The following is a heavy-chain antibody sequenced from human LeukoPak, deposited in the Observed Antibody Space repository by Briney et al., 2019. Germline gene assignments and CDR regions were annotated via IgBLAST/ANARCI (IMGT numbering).Heavy chain of an antibody. Sequence: GRSLRLSCAASGFTFSSYGMHWVRQAPGKGLEWVAVISYDGSNKYYADSVKGRFTISRDNSKNTLYLQMNSLRAEDTAVYYCATLYPPAASYYFDYWGQGTLVTVSS. CDR2: ISYDGSNK. V-gene: IGHV3-30*03. J-gene: IGHJ4*02. CDR3: ATLYPPAASYYFDY. CDR1: GFTFSSYG. D-gene: IGHD6-13*01.